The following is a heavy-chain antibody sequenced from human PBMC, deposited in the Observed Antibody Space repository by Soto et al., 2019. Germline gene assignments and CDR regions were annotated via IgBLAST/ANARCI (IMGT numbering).Heavy chain of an antibody. Sequence: QVQLQQWGAGLLKPSETLSLTCAVYGGSFSAYYWSWIRQPRGKGLEWIGEVNHSGSTNSNPSLKSRVSISLDTSKNQFSLKLSSVTAADTAVYHCARATAPVLRSLEWSTIIPHYFDFWGQGTLVTVSS. V-gene: IGHV4-34*02. CDR3: ARATAPVLRSLEWSTIIPHYFDF. CDR2: VNHSGST. D-gene: IGHD3-3*01. CDR1: GGSFSAYY. J-gene: IGHJ4*02.